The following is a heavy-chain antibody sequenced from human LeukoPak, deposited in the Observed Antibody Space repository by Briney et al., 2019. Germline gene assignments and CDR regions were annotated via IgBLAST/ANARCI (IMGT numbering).Heavy chain of an antibody. Sequence: AGGSLRLSCAASGFTFSSYAMSWLRQAPGKGLEWVSAISGSGGSTYYADSVKGRLTSSRDNSKNTLYLQMNSLTAEDTAVYYCASVVLGSSWLRNFYYYYYMDVWGKGTTVTISS. D-gene: IGHD5-12*01. J-gene: IGHJ6*03. CDR2: ISGSGGST. V-gene: IGHV3-23*01. CDR3: ASVVLGSSWLRNFYYYYYMDV. CDR1: GFTFSSYA.